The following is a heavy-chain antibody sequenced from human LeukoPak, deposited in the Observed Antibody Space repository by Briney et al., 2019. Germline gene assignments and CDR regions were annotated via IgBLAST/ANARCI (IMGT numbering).Heavy chain of an antibody. Sequence: ASVKVSCKASGYTFTDYYMHWVRQAPGQGPEWMGWINPNSGVTNYAQKFQGRVTVTRDTSITTVYMELSRLRSDDTAVYYCARDTARIGYCSGGSCYGKMDVWGQGTSVTVSS. V-gene: IGHV1-2*02. CDR1: GYTFTDYY. D-gene: IGHD2-15*01. J-gene: IGHJ6*02. CDR3: ARDTARIGYCSGGSCYGKMDV. CDR2: INPNSGVT.